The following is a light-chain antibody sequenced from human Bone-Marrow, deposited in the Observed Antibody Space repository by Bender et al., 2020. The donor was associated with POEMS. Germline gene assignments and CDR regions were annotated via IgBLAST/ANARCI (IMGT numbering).Light chain of an antibody. J-gene: IGLJ3*02. CDR2: EGS. Sequence: QSALTQPASVSGSPGQSITISCTGTSSDVGSYNLVSWYQQHPGKAPKLMIYEGSKRPSGADNRFSGSKTGNTAYLTISGLQAEDEDDYYCCSDAGSRVFGGGTKLTVL. CDR3: CSDAGSRV. V-gene: IGLV2-23*01. CDR1: SSDVGSYNL.